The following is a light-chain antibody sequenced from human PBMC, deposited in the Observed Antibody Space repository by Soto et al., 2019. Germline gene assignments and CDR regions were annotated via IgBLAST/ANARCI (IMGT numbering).Light chain of an antibody. CDR1: QSLLHSNGYNY. Sequence: DIVMTQSPLSLPVTPGEPASISCRSSQSLLHSNGYNYLDWYLQKPGQSPQLLIYLGSNRASGVPDRLSGSGSGTDFTLKISRVEAEDVGVYYCMQALHTPLTFGGGTKVEIK. CDR2: LGS. V-gene: IGKV2-28*01. J-gene: IGKJ4*01. CDR3: MQALHTPLT.